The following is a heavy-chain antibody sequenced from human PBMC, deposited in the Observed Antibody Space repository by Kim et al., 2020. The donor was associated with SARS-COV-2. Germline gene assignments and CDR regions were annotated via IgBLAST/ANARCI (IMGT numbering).Heavy chain of an antibody. CDR1: GFTFSSYA. Sequence: GGSLRLSCAASGFTFSSYAMHWVRQAPGKGLEWVAVISYDGSNKYYADSVKGRFTISRDNSKNTLYLQMNSLRAEDTAVYYCARDPGVAATGTSNYWGQGTLVTVSS. CDR3: ARDPGVAATGTSNY. J-gene: IGHJ4*02. CDR2: ISYDGSNK. V-gene: IGHV3-30*04. D-gene: IGHD2-15*01.